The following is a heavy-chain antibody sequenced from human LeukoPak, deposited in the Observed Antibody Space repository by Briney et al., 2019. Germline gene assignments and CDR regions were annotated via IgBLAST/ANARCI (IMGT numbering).Heavy chain of an antibody. D-gene: IGHD4-17*01. CDR1: GFTFSGSA. V-gene: IGHV3-73*01. J-gene: IGHJ4*02. CDR2: IRSKANSYAT. CDR3: TRFGSDDGEYAY. Sequence: GGSLRLSCAASGFTFSGSAMHWVRQASGKGLEWVGRIRSKANSYATAYAASVKGRFTISRADSKNTAYLQLNSLKTEDTAVYYCTRFGSDDGEYAYWGQGTLVTVSS.